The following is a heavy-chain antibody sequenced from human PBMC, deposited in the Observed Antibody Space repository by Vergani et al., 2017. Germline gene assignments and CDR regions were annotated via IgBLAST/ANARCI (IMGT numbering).Heavy chain of an antibody. V-gene: IGHV3-23*01. CDR2: LTGGGGST. D-gene: IGHD2-8*02. CDR3: VRTEYCTGIACNTRFDS. Sequence: EVQLLESGGSLKQPGGSVRLSCAASGFTFSTSAMHWVRQAPGKGLEWVSALTGGGGSTYYADSFKGRFIISRDNSRDTLYLQMNSLRPEDTGVYYCVRTEYCTGIACNTRFDSWVQGALVTVSS. CDR1: GFTFSTSA. J-gene: IGHJ5*01.